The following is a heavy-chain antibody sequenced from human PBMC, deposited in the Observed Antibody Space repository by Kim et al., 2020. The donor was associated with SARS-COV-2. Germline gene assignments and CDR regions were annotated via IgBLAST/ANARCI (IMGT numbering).Heavy chain of an antibody. J-gene: IGHJ5*02. CDR2: INTNTGNP. Sequence: ASVKVSCKASRYSFTTYAMIWVRQAPGQGLEWMGWINTNTGNPTYAQGFTGRFVFSLDTSVSTAYLQISGLKAEDTAVYYCAREIGYCSGGTCYGFDPWGQGTLVTVSS. D-gene: IGHD2-15*01. CDR3: AREIGYCSGGTCYGFDP. V-gene: IGHV7-4-1*02. CDR1: RYSFTTYA.